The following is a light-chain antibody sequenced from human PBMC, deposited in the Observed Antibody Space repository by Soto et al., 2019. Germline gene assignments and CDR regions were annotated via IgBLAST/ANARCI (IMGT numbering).Light chain of an antibody. CDR1: QSVSSNY. Sequence: EIVLTQSPGTLSLSPGERATLSCRASQSVSSNYLAWYQQTPGQAPRLLMYGATSSATGILDRFSGSGSGTDFTLTISRLEPEDFAVYYCQQYGNSPRSFGQGTRWIS. V-gene: IGKV3-20*01. CDR3: QQYGNSPRS. J-gene: IGKJ1*01. CDR2: GAT.